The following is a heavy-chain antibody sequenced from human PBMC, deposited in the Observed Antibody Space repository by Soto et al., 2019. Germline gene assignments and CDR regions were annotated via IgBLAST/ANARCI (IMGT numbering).Heavy chain of an antibody. CDR1: GYTFTSYC. V-gene: IGHV5-51*01. D-gene: IGHD6-13*01. Sequence: PPRNSSRGSGYTFTSYCIGWVSNTPGKGLEWMGIIYPGDSDARYSPSLQDHVTISADKSISTAYLQWSSRKASDTAMYYCARPSSNWYTSMDVWGQGSTDTVSS. J-gene: IGHJ6*01. CDR3: ARPSSNWYTSMDV. CDR2: IYPGDSDA.